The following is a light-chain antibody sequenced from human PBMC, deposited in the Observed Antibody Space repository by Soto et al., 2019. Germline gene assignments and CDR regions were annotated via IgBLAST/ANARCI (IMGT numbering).Light chain of an antibody. CDR1: STNVGVNP. J-gene: IGLJ2*01. Sequence: QSVLTQPPSTSGTPGQRVTIPCSGSSTNVGVNPVNWYQQFPGTAPRLLIYTNDQPPSGVPGRFSGSKSGTTASLDISGLQSDDEADYYCPAWDDSLYGLVFGGGTKLTVL. CDR2: TND. CDR3: PAWDDSLYGLV. V-gene: IGLV1-44*01.